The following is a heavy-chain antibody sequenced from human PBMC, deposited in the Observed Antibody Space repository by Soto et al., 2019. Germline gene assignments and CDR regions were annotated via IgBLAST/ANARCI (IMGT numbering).Heavy chain of an antibody. Sequence: ASVKVSCKASGYTFTSYDINWVRQATGQGLEWMGWMNPNSGNTGYAQKFQGRVTMTRNTSISTAYMELSSLRSEDTAVYYCARGRNVVVPAAMIGFDPWGQGTLVTVSS. CDR3: ARGRNVVVPAAMIGFDP. V-gene: IGHV1-8*01. J-gene: IGHJ5*02. D-gene: IGHD2-2*01. CDR2: MNPNSGNT. CDR1: GYTFTSYD.